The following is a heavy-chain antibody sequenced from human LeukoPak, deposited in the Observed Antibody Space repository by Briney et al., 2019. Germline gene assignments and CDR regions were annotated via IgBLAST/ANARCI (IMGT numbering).Heavy chain of an antibody. Sequence: ASVKVSCKASGYTFTSYYMHWVRQSPGQGLEWMGIINPSGGSTSYAQKFQGRVTMTRDTSTSTVYMELSSLRSEDTAVYYCARIREGAAAARYFDYWGQGTLVTVSS. CDR3: ARIREGAAAARYFDY. J-gene: IGHJ4*02. CDR1: GYTFTSYY. CDR2: INPSGGST. D-gene: IGHD6-13*01. V-gene: IGHV1-46*01.